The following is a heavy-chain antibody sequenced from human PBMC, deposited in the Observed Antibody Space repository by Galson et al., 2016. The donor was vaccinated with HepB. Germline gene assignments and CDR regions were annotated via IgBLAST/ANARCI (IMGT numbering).Heavy chain of an antibody. CDR2: LSYDGFNK. V-gene: IGHV3-30*18. Sequence: SLRLSCAASGFIFTNCGMHWVRQAPGKGLEWVAVLSYDGFNKYYADSVKGRFTISRDSSKNTLFLQVNSLRPEDTDVYYCAKASTRYGDYHGSFDYWGQGTLVTVSS. D-gene: IGHD4-17*01. CDR3: AKASTRYGDYHGSFDY. CDR1: GFIFTNCG. J-gene: IGHJ4*02.